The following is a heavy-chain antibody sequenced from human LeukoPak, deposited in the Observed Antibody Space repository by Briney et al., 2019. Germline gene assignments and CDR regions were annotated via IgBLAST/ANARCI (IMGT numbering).Heavy chain of an antibody. J-gene: IGHJ5*02. CDR3: ARDLQWLQLNWFDP. CDR2: ILYDGSKK. V-gene: IGHV3-30*03. Sequence: GGSVGLFFGACGFTFKNYKMHWVRQTPGKGLEWVAAILYDGSKKYYADSVKGRFSVYRDNSKNTLYLQMNSLRAEDTAVYYCARDLQWLQLNWFDPWGQGTLVTVSS. CDR1: GFTFKNYK. D-gene: IGHD5-12*01.